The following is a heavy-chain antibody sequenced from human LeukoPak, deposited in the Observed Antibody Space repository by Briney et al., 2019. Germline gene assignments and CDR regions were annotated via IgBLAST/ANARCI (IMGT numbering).Heavy chain of an antibody. CDR1: GGTFSSYA. Sequence: SVKVSCKASGGTFSSYAISWVRQAPGQGLEWMGGIIPIFGTANYAQKFQGRVTISTDESTSTAYMELTSLRSEDAAVYYCARGYCSSTSCFLDYWGQGTLVTVSS. CDR2: IIPIFGTA. D-gene: IGHD2-2*01. V-gene: IGHV1-69*05. J-gene: IGHJ4*02. CDR3: ARGYCSSTSCFLDY.